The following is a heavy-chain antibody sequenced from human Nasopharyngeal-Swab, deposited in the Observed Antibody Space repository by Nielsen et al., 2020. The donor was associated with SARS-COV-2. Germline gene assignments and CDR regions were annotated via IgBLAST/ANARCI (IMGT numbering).Heavy chain of an antibody. V-gene: IGHV3-74*01. CDR3: ARVGFPGRFDL. CDR1: GFTFSSYW. Sequence: GESLKIFCAASGFTFSSYWMHWVRQAPGKGLVWVSRINSDGSSTSYADSVKGRFTISRDNAKNTLYLQMNSLRAEDTAVYYCARVGFPGRFDLWGRGTLVTVSS. CDR2: INSDGSST. D-gene: IGHD3-10*01. J-gene: IGHJ2*01.